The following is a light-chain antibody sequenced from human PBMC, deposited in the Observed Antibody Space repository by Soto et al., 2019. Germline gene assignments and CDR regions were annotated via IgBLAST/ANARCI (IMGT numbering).Light chain of an antibody. CDR1: QSVSSSY. Sequence: EIVLTQSPGTLSLSPGERATLSCRASQSVSSSYLAWYQQKPGQAPRLLIYGASNRATGIPDRFSGSGSETDFTLTISSLEPEDVAVYYCQQRMNWPLTFGQGTRLEI. V-gene: IGKV3D-20*02. CDR2: GAS. J-gene: IGKJ5*01. CDR3: QQRMNWPLT.